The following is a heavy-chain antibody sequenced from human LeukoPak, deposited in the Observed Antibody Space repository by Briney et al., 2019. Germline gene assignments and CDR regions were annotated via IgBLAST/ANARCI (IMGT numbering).Heavy chain of an antibody. Sequence: SVKVSCKASGGTFSSYAISWVRQAPGQGLEWMGRIIPILGIANYAQKFQGRVTMTEDTSTDTAYMELSSLRSEDTAVYYCATVLYCGGDCYPGSVFDYWGQGTLVTVSS. V-gene: IGHV1-69*04. D-gene: IGHD2-21*02. CDR3: ATVLYCGGDCYPGSVFDY. J-gene: IGHJ4*02. CDR2: IIPILGIA. CDR1: GGTFSSYA.